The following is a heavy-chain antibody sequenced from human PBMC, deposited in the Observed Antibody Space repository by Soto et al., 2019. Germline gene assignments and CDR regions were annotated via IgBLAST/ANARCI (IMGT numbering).Heavy chain of an antibody. Sequence: QVQLVESGGGVVQPGRSLRLSCAASGFTFSSYGMHWVRQAPGKGLEWVAVISYDGSNKYYADSVKGRFTISRDNSKNTLYLQMNSLRAEDTAVYYCAKVQYYDSSALGFDPWGQGTLVTVSS. CDR1: GFTFSSYG. D-gene: IGHD3-22*01. V-gene: IGHV3-30*18. J-gene: IGHJ5*02. CDR2: ISYDGSNK. CDR3: AKVQYYDSSALGFDP.